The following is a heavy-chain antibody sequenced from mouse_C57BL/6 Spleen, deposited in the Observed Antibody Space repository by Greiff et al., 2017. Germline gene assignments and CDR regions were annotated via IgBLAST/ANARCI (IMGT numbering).Heavy chain of an antibody. J-gene: IGHJ2*01. D-gene: IGHD1-1*01. CDR1: GFTFSDYG. Sequence: EVKLQESGGGLVKPGGSLKLSCAASGFTFSDYGMHWVRQAPAKGLEWVAYISRGSSTIYYADTVKGRFTISRDNAKNTLFLQMTSLRSEDTAMYYCARRWYGSPFDYWGQGTTLTVSS. CDR3: ARRWYGSPFDY. CDR2: ISRGSSTI. V-gene: IGHV5-17*01.